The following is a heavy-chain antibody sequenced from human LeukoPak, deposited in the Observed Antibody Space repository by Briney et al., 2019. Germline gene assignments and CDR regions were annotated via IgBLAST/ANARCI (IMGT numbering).Heavy chain of an antibody. CDR1: GYTFTSYD. V-gene: IGHV1-8*01. Sequence: ASVKVSFKASGYTFTSYDINWVRQATGQGLEWMGWMNPNSGNTGYAQKFQGRVTMTRNTSISTAYMELSSLRSEDTAVYYCARSPRADYRGNWFDPWGQGTLVTVSS. CDR3: ARSPRADYRGNWFDP. J-gene: IGHJ5*02. CDR2: MNPNSGNT. D-gene: IGHD4-11*01.